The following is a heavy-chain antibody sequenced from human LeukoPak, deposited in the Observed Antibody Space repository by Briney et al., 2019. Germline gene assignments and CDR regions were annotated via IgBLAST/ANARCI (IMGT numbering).Heavy chain of an antibody. Sequence: PSETLSLTCTVSGGSISSYYWSWIRQPPGKELEWIGYIYYSGSTNYNPSLKSRVTISVDTSKNQFSLKLSSVTAADTAVYYCARAYYYYYGMDVWGQGTTVTVSS. CDR2: IYYSGST. CDR3: ARAYYYYYGMDV. J-gene: IGHJ6*02. V-gene: IGHV4-59*01. CDR1: GGSISSYY.